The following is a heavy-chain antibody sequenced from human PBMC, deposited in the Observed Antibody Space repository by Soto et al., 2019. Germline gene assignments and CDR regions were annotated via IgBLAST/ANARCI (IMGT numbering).Heavy chain of an antibody. V-gene: IGHV3-23*01. CDR1: GFTFSSYA. D-gene: IGHD2-2*01. Sequence: GGSLRLSCAASGFTFSSYAMSWVRQAPGKGLEWVSAISGSGGSTYYADSVKGRFTISRDNSKNTLYLQMNSLRAEDTAVYYCAKAGDRDCSSTSCYAGSPYYYYYYMDVWGKGTTVTVSS. CDR2: ISGSGGST. CDR3: AKAGDRDCSSTSCYAGSPYYYYYYMDV. J-gene: IGHJ6*03.